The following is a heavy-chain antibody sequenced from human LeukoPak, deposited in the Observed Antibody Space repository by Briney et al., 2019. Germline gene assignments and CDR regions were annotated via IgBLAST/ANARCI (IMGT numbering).Heavy chain of an antibody. CDR1: GGSLSGYY. CDR3: AKLPAYDSSGYYPSDY. J-gene: IGHJ4*02. Sequence: KTSETLSLTCAVYGGSLSGYYWSWIRQPPGKGLEWIGEINHSGSTNYNPSLKSRVTISVDTSKNQFSLKLSSVTAADTAVYYCAKLPAYDSSGYYPSDYWGQGTLVTVSS. CDR2: INHSGST. V-gene: IGHV4-34*01. D-gene: IGHD3-22*01.